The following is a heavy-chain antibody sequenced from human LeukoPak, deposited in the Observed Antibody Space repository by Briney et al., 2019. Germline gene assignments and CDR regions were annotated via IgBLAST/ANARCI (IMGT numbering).Heavy chain of an antibody. CDR2: ISDGGETV. D-gene: IGHD5-24*01. J-gene: IGHJ4*02. CDR1: GFSFSDHY. CDR3: ARGYNVKATFDY. Sequence: GGSLRLSCAASGFSFSDHYMNWIRKAPGKGPEWVSYISDGGETVYYSDSVKGRFTISRDNAKRSVYLQMDSLRAEDTAVYYCARGYNVKATFDYWGQGTLVTVSS. V-gene: IGHV3-11*01.